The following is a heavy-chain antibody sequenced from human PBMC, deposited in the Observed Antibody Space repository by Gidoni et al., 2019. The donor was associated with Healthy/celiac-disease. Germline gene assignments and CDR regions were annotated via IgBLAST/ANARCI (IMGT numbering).Heavy chain of an antibody. J-gene: IGHJ4*02. V-gene: IGHV4-39*01. Sequence: QLQLQESGPGLVKPSETLSITCTVSGGSISSSSYDWGWIRQPPGKGLEWIGSIYYSWRTYYNPSLKSRVTISVDTSKNQFSLKLSSVTAAATAVYYCAAGFGELPYYFYYWGQGTLVTVSS. CDR2: IYYSWRT. CDR3: AAGFGELPYYFYY. D-gene: IGHD3-10*01. CDR1: GGSISSSSYD.